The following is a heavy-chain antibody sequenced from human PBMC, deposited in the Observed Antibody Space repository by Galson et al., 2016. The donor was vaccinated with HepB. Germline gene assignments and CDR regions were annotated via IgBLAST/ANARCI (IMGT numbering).Heavy chain of an antibody. CDR3: ARGQFYDFVVAY. CDR1: GFTFGDYG. Sequence: SLRLSCAASGFTFGDYGMTWFRQVPGEGLQWLAFIRPKTYDEPPQYAASVRGRFTISRDDSNSVAYLQMNSLKTEDTGVYYCARGQFYDFVVAYWGQGTLVTVSS. CDR2: IRPKTYDEPP. D-gene: IGHD3-3*01. V-gene: IGHV3-49*03. J-gene: IGHJ4*02.